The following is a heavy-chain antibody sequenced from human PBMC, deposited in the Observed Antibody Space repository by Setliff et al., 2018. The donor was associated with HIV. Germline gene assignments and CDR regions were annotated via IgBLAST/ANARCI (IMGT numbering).Heavy chain of an antibody. CDR3: ASQLVGITMTRFEY. CDR1: GGSFSGNH. Sequence: TSETLSLTCAVYGGSFSGNHWSWIRQTPGKGLEWIGDIIQSGSTNYSPSLKSRVTISVDASKNQFSLKLRSVTAADTAVYYCASQLVGITMTRFEYWGQGTLVTVSS. V-gene: IGHV4-34*12. CDR2: IIQSGST. J-gene: IGHJ1*01. D-gene: IGHD3-22*01.